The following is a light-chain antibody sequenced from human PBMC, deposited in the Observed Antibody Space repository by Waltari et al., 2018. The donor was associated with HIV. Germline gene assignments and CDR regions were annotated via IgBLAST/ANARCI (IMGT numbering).Light chain of an antibody. Sequence: DIQMTQSPSSVSASVGDRDTITCRASQDISNWLTWYQQKPGKAPKLLIYPASNLQSGVPSRFSGSGFGTDFTLTISSLQPEDCATYYCQQANNYPITLGQGTRLEIK. J-gene: IGKJ5*01. CDR1: QDISNW. CDR2: PAS. V-gene: IGKV1D-12*01. CDR3: QQANNYPIT.